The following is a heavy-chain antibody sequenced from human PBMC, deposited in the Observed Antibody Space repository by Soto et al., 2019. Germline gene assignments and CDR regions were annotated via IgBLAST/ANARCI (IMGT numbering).Heavy chain of an antibody. Sequence: LRLSFAASGFSFSNYTMNWVRQAPGKGLEWVSVISRSSNHIYYADSMKGRFTISRDNAKNSLYLQMNSLGAEDTAVYYCAKDRGRGSPVSGGMDVWGQGTTVTVSS. CDR2: ISRSSNHI. V-gene: IGHV3-21*01. CDR3: AKDRGRGSPVSGGMDV. CDR1: GFSFSNYT. D-gene: IGHD3-10*01. J-gene: IGHJ6*02.